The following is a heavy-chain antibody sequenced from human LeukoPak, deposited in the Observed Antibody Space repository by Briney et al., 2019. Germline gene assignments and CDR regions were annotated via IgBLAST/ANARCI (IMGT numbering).Heavy chain of an antibody. Sequence: SVKVSCKASGGTFSSYAISWVRQAPGQGLEWMGGIIPIFGTANYAQKFQGRVTITADESTSTAYMELSSLRSEDTAVYYCARERGRRSSSSNYYYYYTDVWGKGTTVTVSS. CDR2: IIPIFGTA. D-gene: IGHD6-6*01. J-gene: IGHJ6*03. CDR1: GGTFSSYA. CDR3: ARERGRRSSSSNYYYYYTDV. V-gene: IGHV1-69*13.